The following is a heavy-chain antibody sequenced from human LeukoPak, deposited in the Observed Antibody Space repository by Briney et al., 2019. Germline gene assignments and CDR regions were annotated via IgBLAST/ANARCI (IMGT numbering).Heavy chain of an antibody. V-gene: IGHV4-61*02. J-gene: IGHJ5*02. CDR1: GGSISSGSYY. Sequence: PSQTLSLTCTVSGGSISSGSYYWGWIRQPAGKGLEWIGRIYTSGSTNYNPSLKSRVTISADTSKNQFSLKLSSVTAADTAVYYCARDIVVVVAAKIQNWFDPWGQGTLVTVSS. D-gene: IGHD2-15*01. CDR3: ARDIVVVVAAKIQNWFDP. CDR2: IYTSGST.